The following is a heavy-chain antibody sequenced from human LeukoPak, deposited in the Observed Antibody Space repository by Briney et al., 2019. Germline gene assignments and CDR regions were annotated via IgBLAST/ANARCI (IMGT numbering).Heavy chain of an antibody. J-gene: IGHJ4*02. CDR2: ISSSGSTI. V-gene: IGHV3-11*04. CDR3: ARDNFGVGATGTYFDY. CDR1: GFTFSDYY. D-gene: IGHD3-3*01. Sequence: GGSLRLSRAASGFTFSDYYMSCIRQAPGEGLEWGSHISSSGSTIYYADSVKGRFTISRDNAKNSMYLQMNSLSAEDTAVYYCARDNFGVGATGTYFDYWGQGTLVTVS.